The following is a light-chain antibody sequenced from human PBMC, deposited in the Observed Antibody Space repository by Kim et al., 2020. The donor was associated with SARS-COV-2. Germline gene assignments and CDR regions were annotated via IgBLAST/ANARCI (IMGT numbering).Light chain of an antibody. J-gene: IGLJ2*01. V-gene: IGLV2-8*01. Sequence: GQSVTISCNGTSSDVGGYNYVAWYQQHPGKATKHMIYEVSKRPSGVPDRFSGSKSGNTASLTVSGLQAEDEADYYCSSYAGSNNLVFGGGTQLTVL. CDR2: EVS. CDR1: SSDVGGYNY. CDR3: SSYAGSNNLV.